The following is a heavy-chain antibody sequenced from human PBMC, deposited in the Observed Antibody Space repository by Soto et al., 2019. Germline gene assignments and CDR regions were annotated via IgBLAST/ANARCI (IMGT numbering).Heavy chain of an antibody. D-gene: IGHD6-25*01. Sequence: PGGSLRLSCAASGFTFSSYAVSWVRQAPGKGPEWISSISGSGSTIYYADSVKGRFTISRDNSKNTLYLQMSSLRAEATAVYYCAKDSGISGKAGDAFDVWGQGTKVTVSS. CDR3: AKDSGISGKAGDAFDV. J-gene: IGHJ3*01. CDR1: GFTFSSYA. CDR2: ISGSGSTI. V-gene: IGHV3-23*01.